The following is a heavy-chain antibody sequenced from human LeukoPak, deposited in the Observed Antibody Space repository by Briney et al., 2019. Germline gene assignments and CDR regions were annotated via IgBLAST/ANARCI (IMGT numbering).Heavy chain of an antibody. V-gene: IGHV1-18*01. Sequence: GASVKVSCKASGYTFTSYGISWVRQAPGQGLEWMGWISAYNGNTNYAQKLQGRVTMTTDTSTSTAYMELRSLRSDDTAVHYCARAGTMGIPQYSSSWYPVRNYYYYYMDVWGKGTTVTVSS. D-gene: IGHD6-13*01. CDR2: ISAYNGNT. CDR3: ARAGTMGIPQYSSSWYPVRNYYYYYMDV. CDR1: GYTFTSYG. J-gene: IGHJ6*03.